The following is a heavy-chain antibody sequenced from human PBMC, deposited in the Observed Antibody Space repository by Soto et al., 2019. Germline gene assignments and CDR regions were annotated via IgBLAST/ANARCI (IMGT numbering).Heavy chain of an antibody. J-gene: IGHJ4*02. CDR1: GGSLSGYY. CDR2: IKDGGST. V-gene: IGHV4-34*01. Sequence: QVQLQQWGAGLLKPSETLSLTCAVNGGSLSGYYWSWIRQPPGKGLEWIGEIKDGGSTNYSPSLKSRATIASDTSNIQFSLRLNSVTAADTAVYYCARGQEGVVATHWDQGTLVTVSS. D-gene: IGHD5-12*01. CDR3: ARGQEGVVATH.